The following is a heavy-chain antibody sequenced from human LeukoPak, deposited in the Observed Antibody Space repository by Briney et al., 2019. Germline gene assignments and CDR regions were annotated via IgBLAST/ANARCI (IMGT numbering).Heavy chain of an antibody. CDR1: GFTFSTYT. CDR3: ARDLRYSSSW. D-gene: IGHD6-13*01. CDR2: ISGSSSYV. V-gene: IGHV3-21*01. J-gene: IGHJ4*02. Sequence: PGGSLRLSCAASGFTFSTYTMNWVRQAPGKGLEWVSSISGSSSYVYYADSVKGRFTISRDNAKNSLYLQMNSLRAEDTAVYYCARDLRYSSSWWGQGTLVTVSS.